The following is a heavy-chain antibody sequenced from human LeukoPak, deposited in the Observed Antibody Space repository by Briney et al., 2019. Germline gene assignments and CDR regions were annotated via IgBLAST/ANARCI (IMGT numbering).Heavy chain of an antibody. D-gene: IGHD5-18*01. CDR3: ARETTMASLDY. J-gene: IGHJ4*02. Sequence: ASVKVSCKASGYTFTNYGISWVRQAPGQGLEWMGWISAYNGNTNYAQKLQGRVTMTTDTSTSTTYMELRSLRSDDTAVYYCARETTMASLDYWGQGTLVTVSS. V-gene: IGHV1-18*01. CDR1: GYTFTNYG. CDR2: ISAYNGNT.